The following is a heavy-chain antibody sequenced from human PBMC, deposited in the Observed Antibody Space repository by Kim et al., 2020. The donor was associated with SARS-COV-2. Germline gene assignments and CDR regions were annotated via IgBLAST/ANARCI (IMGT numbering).Heavy chain of an antibody. V-gene: IGHV4-34*01. CDR2: INHSGST. CDR1: GGSFSGYY. CDR3: ARGYSGSYYGLRVFDY. D-gene: IGHD1-26*01. J-gene: IGHJ4*02. Sequence: SETLSLTCAVYGGSFSGYYWSWIRQPPGKGLEWIGEINHSGSTNYNPSLKSRVTISVDTSKNQFSLKLSSVTAADTAVYYCARGYSGSYYGLRVFDYWGQGTLVTVSS.